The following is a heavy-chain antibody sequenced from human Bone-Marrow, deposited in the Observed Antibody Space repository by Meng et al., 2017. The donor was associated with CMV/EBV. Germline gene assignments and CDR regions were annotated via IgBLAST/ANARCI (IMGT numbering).Heavy chain of an antibody. V-gene: IGHV4-59*01. J-gene: IGHJ5*02. CDR1: GGSISSYY. CDR3: ARDLFRYSRSSELQP. D-gene: IGHD6-6*01. CDR2: IYCSGST. Sequence: GSLRLSCTVSGGSISSYYWSWIRQPPGKGLEWIGYIYCSGSTNYNPSLKSRVTISVDTSRNQFSLKLTSVTAADTAVYYCARDLFRYSRSSELQPWGQGTLVTVSS.